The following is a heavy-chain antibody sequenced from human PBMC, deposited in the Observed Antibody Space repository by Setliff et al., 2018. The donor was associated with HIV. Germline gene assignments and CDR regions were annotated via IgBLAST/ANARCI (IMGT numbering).Heavy chain of an antibody. CDR2: MNPNSGNT. V-gene: IGHV1-8*01. CDR3: ASPSITMVRGVMRSAFDI. Sequence: ASVKVSCKASGYTFTSYDINWVRQATGQGLEWMGWMNPNSGNTDYAQQFQGRVTMTRNTSIGTAYLELSSLRSEDTAVYYCASPSITMVRGVMRSAFDIWGQGTMVTVSS. CDR1: GYTFTSYD. J-gene: IGHJ3*02. D-gene: IGHD3-10*01.